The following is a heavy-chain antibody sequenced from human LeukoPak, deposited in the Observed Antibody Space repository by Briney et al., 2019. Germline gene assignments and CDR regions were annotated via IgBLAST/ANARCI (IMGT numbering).Heavy chain of an antibody. V-gene: IGHV3-11*01. Sequence: GGSLRLSCAASGFTFSDYYMSWIRQAPGKGLEWVSYISSSGSTIYYADSVKGRFTISRDSAKNSLYLQMNSLRAEDTAVYYCATGFRDYDYVWGTKFDYWGQGTLVTVSS. CDR2: ISSSGSTI. CDR3: ATGFRDYDYVWGTKFDY. J-gene: IGHJ4*02. D-gene: IGHD3-16*01. CDR1: GFTFSDYY.